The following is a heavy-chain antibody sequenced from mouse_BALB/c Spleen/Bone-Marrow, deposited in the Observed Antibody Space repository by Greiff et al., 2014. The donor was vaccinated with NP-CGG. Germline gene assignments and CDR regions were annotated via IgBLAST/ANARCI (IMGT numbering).Heavy chain of an antibody. Sequence: EVKLMESGPSLVKPSQTLSLTCSVTGDSINSGYWNWIRKFPGNKLEYMGYISYSGSTYYSPSLKSRISITRDTSKNQYYLQLNSVTTEDTATYYCATYDGYYFDYWGQGTTLTVSS. CDR2: ISYSGST. V-gene: IGHV3-8*02. CDR1: GDSINSGY. CDR3: ATYDGYYFDY. D-gene: IGHD2-3*01. J-gene: IGHJ2*01.